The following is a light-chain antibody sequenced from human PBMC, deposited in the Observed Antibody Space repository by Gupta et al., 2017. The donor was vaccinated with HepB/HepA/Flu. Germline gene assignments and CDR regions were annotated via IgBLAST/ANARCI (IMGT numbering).Light chain of an antibody. V-gene: IGKV3-11*01. CDR3: QPRGT. Sequence: EVVLTQSPATLSLSPGERATLSCRDSQSVNSYLAWNQQRPGQAHRISRYRASSSTTAIRVSMMGSASGTDFTRTIRAIETEDCECNDGQPRGTFGQGTKVEIK. J-gene: IGKJ1*01. CDR2: RAS. CDR1: QSVNSY.